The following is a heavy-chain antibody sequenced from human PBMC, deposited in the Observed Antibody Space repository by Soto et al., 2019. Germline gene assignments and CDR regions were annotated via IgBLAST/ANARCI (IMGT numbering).Heavy chain of an antibody. CDR1: GYTFSSYS. V-gene: IGHV1-18*01. CDR2: ISTTSGNT. CDR3: ARDNGYYAF. Sequence: QIQMVQSGAEVKQPGASVKISCKTSGYTFSSYSINWVRQAPGQGLEWMAWISTTSGNTHYAERVQGRVTVTLDKSARTAFMEMWGLTSDDTAVYFCARDNGYYAFWGHGTLVTVSS. D-gene: IGHD2-8*01. J-gene: IGHJ4*01.